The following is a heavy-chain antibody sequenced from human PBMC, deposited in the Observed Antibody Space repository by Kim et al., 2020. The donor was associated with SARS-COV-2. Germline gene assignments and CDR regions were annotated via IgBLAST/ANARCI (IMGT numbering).Heavy chain of an antibody. CDR3: ARQPNYYGSGSYTLDY. Sequence: GESLKISCKGSGYSFTSYWIGWVRQMPGKGLEWMGIIYPGDSDTRYSPSFQGQVTISADKSISTAYLQWSSLKASDTAMYYCARQPNYYGSGSYTLDYWGQGTLVTVSS. V-gene: IGHV5-51*01. D-gene: IGHD3-10*01. CDR2: IYPGDSDT. CDR1: GYSFTSYW. J-gene: IGHJ4*02.